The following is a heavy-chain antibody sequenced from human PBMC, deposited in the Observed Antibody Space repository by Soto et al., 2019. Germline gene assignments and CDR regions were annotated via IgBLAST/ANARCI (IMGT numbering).Heavy chain of an antibody. CDR3: TRDLQGVLYYYYGMNV. J-gene: IGHJ6*02. Sequence: GGSLRLSCAASGFTFSRYWMHWVRQAPGKGLVWVSRINSDGSSTRYADSVKGRFTISRDNAKNRFYLQRNSLRAEDTAVYYCTRDLQGVLYYYYGMNVWGQGTTVTVSS. V-gene: IGHV3-74*01. D-gene: IGHD2-2*01. CDR1: GFTFSRYW. CDR2: INSDGSST.